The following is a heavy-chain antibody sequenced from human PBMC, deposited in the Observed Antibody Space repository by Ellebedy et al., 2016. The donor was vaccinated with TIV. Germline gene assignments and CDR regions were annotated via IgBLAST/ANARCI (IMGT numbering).Heavy chain of an antibody. J-gene: IGHJ4*02. CDR2: IYYSGST. CDR1: GGSISSGGYY. Sequence: MPSETLSLTCTVSGGSISSGGYYWSWIRQHPGKGLEWIGYIYYSGSTYYNPSLKSRVTISVDKSKNQFSLKLSSVTAADTAMYYCARRVPTDPAAFDYWGQGTLVTVSS. CDR3: ARRVPTDPAAFDY. V-gene: IGHV4-31*03. D-gene: IGHD2-2*01.